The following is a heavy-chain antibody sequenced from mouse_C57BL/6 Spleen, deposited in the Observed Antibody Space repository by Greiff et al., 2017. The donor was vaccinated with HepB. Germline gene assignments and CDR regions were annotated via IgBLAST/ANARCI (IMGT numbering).Heavy chain of an antibody. CDR2: IDPSDSYT. Sequence: VQLQQPGAELVRPGTSVKLSCKASGYTFTSYWLHWVKQRPGQGLEWIGVIDPSDSYTNYTQKFKGKATLTVDTSSSTAYMQLSSLTSEDSAVYYCARPYGSSYAWFAYWGQGTLVTVSA. CDR1: GYTFTSYW. V-gene: IGHV1-59*01. J-gene: IGHJ3*01. CDR3: ARPYGSSYAWFAY. D-gene: IGHD1-1*01.